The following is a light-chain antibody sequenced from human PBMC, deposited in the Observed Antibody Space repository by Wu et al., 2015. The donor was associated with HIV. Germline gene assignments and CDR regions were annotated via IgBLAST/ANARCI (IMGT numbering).Light chain of an antibody. CDR2: ATS. V-gene: IGKV3-20*01. CDR1: QSVTSNY. Sequence: DTLLTQSPGTLSLSPGERATLSCRANQSVTSNYLAWYQQKPGQAPRLLIYATSNRATGIPDRFSGSGSGTDFTLTISRLEPEDSAVYYCQQYGSSPYTFGQGTNLEIK. J-gene: IGKJ2*01. CDR3: QQYGSSPYT.